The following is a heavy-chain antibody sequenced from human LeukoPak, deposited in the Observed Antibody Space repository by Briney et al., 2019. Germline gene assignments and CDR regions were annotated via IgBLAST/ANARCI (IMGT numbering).Heavy chain of an antibody. CDR2: VKTDVRTT. CDR3: ARDLGKTTWFDR. J-gene: IGHJ5*02. V-gene: IGHV3-74*03. CDR1: GFTFSSYW. Sequence: GGSLSLSCAASGFTFSSYWMRWVRQSPGEGLVWVSNVKTDVRTTTYAYSVKGSFTISRENSKNTMYLQMNSLRAKDTGVYYCARDLGKTTWFDRWGKGTLVT. D-gene: IGHD2/OR15-2a*01.